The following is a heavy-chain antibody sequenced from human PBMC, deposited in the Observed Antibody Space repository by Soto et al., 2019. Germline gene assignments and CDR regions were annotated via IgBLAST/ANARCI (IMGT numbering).Heavy chain of an antibody. D-gene: IGHD5-12*01. CDR2: ISYDGSNK. V-gene: IGHV3-30-3*01. J-gene: IGHJ6*02. Sequence: QVQLVESGGGVVQPGRSLRLSCAASGFTFSSYAMHCVRQAPGKGLEWVAVISYDGSNKYYADSVKGRFTISRDNSKNTLYLQMNSLRAEDKAVYYCARDYYRFNSGYGFSMDVWGQGTTVTVSS. CDR1: GFTFSSYA. CDR3: ARDYYRFNSGYGFSMDV.